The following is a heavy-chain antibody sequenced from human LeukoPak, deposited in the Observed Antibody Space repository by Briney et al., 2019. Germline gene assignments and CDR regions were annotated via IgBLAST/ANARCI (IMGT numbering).Heavy chain of an antibody. CDR3: ARGRVGGPRSGTYFDY. D-gene: IGHD1-26*01. Sequence: PSETLSLTCAVYGGSFSGYYWSWIRQPPGKGLEWIGEINHSGSTNYSPSLKSRVTISVDTSKNQFSLKLSSVTAADTAVYYCARGRVGGPRSGTYFDYWGQGTLVTVSS. V-gene: IGHV4-34*01. J-gene: IGHJ4*02. CDR1: GGSFSGYY. CDR2: INHSGST.